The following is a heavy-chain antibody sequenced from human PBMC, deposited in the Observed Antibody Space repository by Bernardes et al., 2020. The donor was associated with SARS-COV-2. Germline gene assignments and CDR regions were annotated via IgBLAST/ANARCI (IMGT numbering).Heavy chain of an antibody. CDR3: SARFETFS. Sequence: GGSLRLSCAASGFTFNAHWITWVRQPPGKGLEWVANIKEDGSEIYYMDSVRGRFIISRDNAKNSGGLQMNSLRVEDTAVYYCSARFETFSWGQGTLVTVSA. V-gene: IGHV3-7*03. CDR1: GFTFNAHW. CDR2: IKEDGSEI. J-gene: IGHJ1*01. D-gene: IGHD3-16*01.